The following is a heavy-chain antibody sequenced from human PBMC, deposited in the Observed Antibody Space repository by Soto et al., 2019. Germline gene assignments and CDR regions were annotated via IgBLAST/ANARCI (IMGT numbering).Heavy chain of an antibody. CDR2: ITGGGGST. J-gene: IGHJ4*02. CDR1: GFTFSNYA. V-gene: IGHV3-23*01. CDR3: AKDYSVRGIPLTGPFDC. D-gene: IGHD6-19*01. Sequence: HPGGSLRLSCAASGFTFSNYAMSWVRQSPGKGLEWVSGITGGGGSTYYADSVKGRFTISRDNSKNTLYLQMNSLRAEDTAVYYCAKDYSVRGIPLTGPFDCWGQGTLVTVSS.